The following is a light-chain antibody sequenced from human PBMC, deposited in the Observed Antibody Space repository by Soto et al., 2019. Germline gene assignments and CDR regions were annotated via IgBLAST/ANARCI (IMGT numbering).Light chain of an antibody. V-gene: IGLV2-11*01. CDR3: CSYAGSNSLI. J-gene: IGLJ2*01. Sequence: QSALTQPRSVSASPGQSVTISCTGTSSDVGGYNYVSWFQHHPGKAPKLIIYEVNKRPSGISNRFSGSKSGNTASLTISGLQAEDEAEYDCCSYAGSNSLIFGGGTKLTVL. CDR2: EVN. CDR1: SSDVGGYNY.